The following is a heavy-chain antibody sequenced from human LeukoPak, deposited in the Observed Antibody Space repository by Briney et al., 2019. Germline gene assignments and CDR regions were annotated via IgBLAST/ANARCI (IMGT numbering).Heavy chain of an antibody. D-gene: IGHD5-12*01. CDR3: AKEGGASRFDY. CDR1: GFTFDDYG. J-gene: IGHJ4*02. Sequence: PGGSLRLSCAASGFTFDDYGMSWVRQAPGKGLEWVSGINWNGGSTGYADSVKGRFTVSRDYTKNTLYLQMNSLRAEDTAVYYCAKEGGASRFDYWGQGTLVTVSS. CDR2: INWNGGST. V-gene: IGHV3-20*04.